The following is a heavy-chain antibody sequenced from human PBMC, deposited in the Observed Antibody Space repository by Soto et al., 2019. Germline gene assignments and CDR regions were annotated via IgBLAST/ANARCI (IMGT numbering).Heavy chain of an antibody. CDR2: IIPIFGTA. CDR3: ATGLGYCSGGSCFP. V-gene: IGHV1-69*13. Sequence: ASVKVSCKASGGTFSSYAISWVRQAPGQGLEWMGGIIPIFGTANYAQKFQGRVTITADESTSTAYMELSSLRSEDTAVYYCATGLGYCSGGSCFPWGQGTLVTVSS. J-gene: IGHJ5*02. CDR1: GGTFSSYA. D-gene: IGHD2-15*01.